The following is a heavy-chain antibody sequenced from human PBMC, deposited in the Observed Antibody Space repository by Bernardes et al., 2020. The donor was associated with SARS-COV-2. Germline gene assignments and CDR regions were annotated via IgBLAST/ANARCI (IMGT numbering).Heavy chain of an antibody. CDR1: GGSIRSTHW. D-gene: IGHD5-18*01. Sequence: SGTLATTCAVSGGSIRSTHWWSWVRQPPGKGLEWIGEIYHSGSPNYNPSLKSRVTVSLDKSKNQFSLKLGSVTAADTAVYYCARGRTDTAMAYDWFDTWGQGNLVTASS. CDR3: ARGRTDTAMAYDWFDT. CDR2: IYHSGSP. J-gene: IGHJ5*02. V-gene: IGHV4-4*02.